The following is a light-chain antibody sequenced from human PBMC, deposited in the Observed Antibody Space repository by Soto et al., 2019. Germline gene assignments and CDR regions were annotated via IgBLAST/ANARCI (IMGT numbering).Light chain of an antibody. Sequence: AIQLTQSPSSLSASVGDRVTITCRASQGISSALAWYQQKPGKAPKLLIYDASSLESGVPSRFSGSGSGTDFTLTISSLQPEDFATYYCQQFNSYPHLTFGGGTKGEIK. CDR3: QQFNSYPHLT. CDR2: DAS. V-gene: IGKV1-13*02. CDR1: QGISSA. J-gene: IGKJ4*01.